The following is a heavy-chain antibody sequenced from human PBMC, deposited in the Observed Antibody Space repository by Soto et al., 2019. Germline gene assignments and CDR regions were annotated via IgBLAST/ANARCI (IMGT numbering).Heavy chain of an antibody. Sequence: ASVKVSCKASGYTFTSYDINWVRQATGQGLEWMGWMNPNSGNTGYAQKFQGRVTMTRNTSISTAYMELSSLRSEDTAVYYCARGNCYDSSGADYYYYGMDVWGQGTTVTVSS. CDR2: MNPNSGNT. D-gene: IGHD3-22*01. CDR3: ARGNCYDSSGADYYYYGMDV. J-gene: IGHJ6*02. CDR1: GYTFTSYD. V-gene: IGHV1-8*01.